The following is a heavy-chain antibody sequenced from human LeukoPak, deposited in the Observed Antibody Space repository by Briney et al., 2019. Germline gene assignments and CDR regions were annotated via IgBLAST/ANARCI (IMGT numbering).Heavy chain of an antibody. J-gene: IGHJ6*02. CDR2: INPSGGST. Sequence: ASVKVSCKASGYTFTSCYMHWVRQAPGQGLEWMGIINPSGGSTSYAQKFQGRVTMTRDTSTSTVYMELSSLRSEDTAVYYCAREGYCSSTSCYYYYGMDVWGQGTTVTVSS. CDR3: AREGYCSSTSCYYYYGMDV. V-gene: IGHV1-46*01. D-gene: IGHD2-2*01. CDR1: GYTFTSCY.